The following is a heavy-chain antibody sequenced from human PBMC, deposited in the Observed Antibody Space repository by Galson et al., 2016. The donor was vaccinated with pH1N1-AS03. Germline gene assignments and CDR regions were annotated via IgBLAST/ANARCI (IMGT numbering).Heavy chain of an antibody. Sequence: SLRLSCAASGFTFSTYAMSWVRQAPGKGLEWVSAISGSGGNTFHADSVKGRFTISRDNSKNTLYLQMNSLRAKDTAVYFCAKASVAAAPSTYYYAMDVWGQGTTVTVSS. D-gene: IGHD2-15*01. V-gene: IGHV3-23*01. J-gene: IGHJ6*02. CDR2: ISGSGGNT. CDR3: AKASVAAAPSTYYYAMDV. CDR1: GFTFSTYA.